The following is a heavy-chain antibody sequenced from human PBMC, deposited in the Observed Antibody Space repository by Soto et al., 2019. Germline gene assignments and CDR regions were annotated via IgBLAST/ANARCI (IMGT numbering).Heavy chain of an antibody. V-gene: IGHV3-21*01. J-gene: IGHJ4*02. CDR3: ARDSIAVAGTAFDY. Sequence: GGSLRLSCAASGFTFSSYSMNWVRQAPGKGLEWVSSIDSSSSYTHYADSVKGRFTISRDNAKNSLYLQMDSLRVEDTAVYYCARDSIAVAGTAFDYWGQGTLVTVSS. CDR2: IDSSSSYT. D-gene: IGHD6-19*01. CDR1: GFTFSSYS.